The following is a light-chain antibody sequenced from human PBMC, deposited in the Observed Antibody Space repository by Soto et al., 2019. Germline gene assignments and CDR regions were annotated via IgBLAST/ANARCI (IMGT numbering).Light chain of an antibody. J-gene: IGKJ4*01. Sequence: EIVLTQSPATLSVSPGERATLSCRASQSVSRNLAWYQQKAGQAPRLLVYGASTRATGIPDRFSGSGSGTAFTHSISSLQSEDFAVYHCQLYTNWPPLTFGGGTKVEIK. CDR3: QLYTNWPPLT. CDR2: GAS. V-gene: IGKV3-15*01. CDR1: QSVSRN.